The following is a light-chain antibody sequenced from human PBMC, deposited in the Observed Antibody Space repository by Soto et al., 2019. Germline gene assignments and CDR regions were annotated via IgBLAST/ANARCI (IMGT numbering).Light chain of an antibody. V-gene: IGLV2-14*01. CDR3: SSYTSSSTLA. J-gene: IGLJ2*01. CDR1: SSDVGGYNY. Sequence: QSVLTQPASVSGSPGQSITISCTGTSSDVGGYNYVSWYQQHPGKAPKLMIYDVSNRPSGVSNRFSGSKSGNTASLTISGLQAEDEADYYCSSYTSSSTLAIAGGTKSPS. CDR2: DVS.